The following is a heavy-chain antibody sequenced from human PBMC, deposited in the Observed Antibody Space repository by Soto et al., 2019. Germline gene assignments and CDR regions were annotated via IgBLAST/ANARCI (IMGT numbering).Heavy chain of an antibody. V-gene: IGHV2-5*02. CDR3: AHSGRLDLPRVEGPGYSSSWYNNWFDP. CDR2: IYWDDDK. CDR1: GFSLSTSGVG. D-gene: IGHD6-13*01. J-gene: IGHJ5*02. Sequence: SGPTLVNPTQTLTLTCTFSGFSLSTSGVGVGWIRQPPGKALEWLALIYWDDDKRYSPSLKSRLTITKDTSKNQVVLTMTNMDPVDTATYYCAHSGRLDLPRVEGPGYSSSWYNNWFDPWGQGTLVTVSS.